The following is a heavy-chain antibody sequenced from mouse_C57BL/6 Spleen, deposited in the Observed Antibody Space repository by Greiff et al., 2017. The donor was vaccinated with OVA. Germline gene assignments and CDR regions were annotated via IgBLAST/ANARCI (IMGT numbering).Heavy chain of an antibody. Sequence: QVQLQQPGAELVKPGASVKMSCKASGYTFPSYWITWVKQRPGQGLEWIGDIYPGSGSTNYNEKFKSKATLTVDTSSSTAYMQLSSLTSEDSAVYYCARDYYGSRDFDYWGQGTTLTVSS. CDR3: ARDYYGSRDFDY. V-gene: IGHV1-55*01. D-gene: IGHD1-1*01. CDR2: IYPGSGST. J-gene: IGHJ2*01. CDR1: GYTFPSYW.